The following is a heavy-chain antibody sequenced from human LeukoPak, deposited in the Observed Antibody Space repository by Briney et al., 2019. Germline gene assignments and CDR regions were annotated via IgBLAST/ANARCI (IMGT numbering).Heavy chain of an antibody. V-gene: IGHV3-21*01. CDR2: ISSSSSYI. CDR3: ARDLMAAVAGIDY. D-gene: IGHD6-19*01. CDR1: GFTFSSYS. Sequence: GGSLRLSCAVSGFTFSSYSMNWVRQAPGKGLEWVSSISSSSSYIYYADSVKGRFTISRDNAKNSLYLQMNSLRAEDTAVYYCARDLMAAVAGIDYWGQGTLVTVSS. J-gene: IGHJ4*02.